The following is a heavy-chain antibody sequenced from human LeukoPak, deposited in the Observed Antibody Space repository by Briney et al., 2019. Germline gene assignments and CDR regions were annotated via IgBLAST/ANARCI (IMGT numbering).Heavy chain of an antibody. CDR1: GYTLTELS. V-gene: IGHV1-24*01. CDR2: FDPEDGET. D-gene: IGHD4-11*01. Sequence: ASVKVSCKVSGYTLTELSMHWVRQAPGKGLEWMGGFDPEDGETIYAQKFQGRVTMTEDTSADTAYMELSSLRSEDTAVYYCARDHFAYSNYLMDYWGQGTLVTVSS. CDR3: ARDHFAYSNYLMDY. J-gene: IGHJ4*02.